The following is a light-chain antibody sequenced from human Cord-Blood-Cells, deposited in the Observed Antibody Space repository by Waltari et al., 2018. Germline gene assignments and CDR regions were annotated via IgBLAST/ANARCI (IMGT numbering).Light chain of an antibody. CDR2: KAS. Sequence: DIQMTQSPSTLSASVGDRVTITCLASQSISSWLAWYQQKPGKAPKRLIYKASSLESGVPSRFSGSGSGTEFTLTISSLQPDDFATYYCQQYNSYSGTFGQGTKVEIK. V-gene: IGKV1-5*03. J-gene: IGKJ1*01. CDR1: QSISSW. CDR3: QQYNSYSGT.